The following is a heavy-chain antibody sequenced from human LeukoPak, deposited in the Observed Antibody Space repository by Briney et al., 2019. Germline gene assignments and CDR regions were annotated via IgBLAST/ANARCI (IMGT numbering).Heavy chain of an antibody. CDR3: ARHDSYIPY. CDR2: ISDVEKIP. D-gene: IGHD3-10*01. Sequence: GGSLRLSCAASGFTFTNYAMSWIRQAPGKGLEWVSGISDVEKIPYYSDSVKGRFTISRDNSKKTVYLQMNNLRAEDTAVYFCARHDSYIPYWGQGIPVTVSS. V-gene: IGHV3-23*01. J-gene: IGHJ4*02. CDR1: GFTFTNYA.